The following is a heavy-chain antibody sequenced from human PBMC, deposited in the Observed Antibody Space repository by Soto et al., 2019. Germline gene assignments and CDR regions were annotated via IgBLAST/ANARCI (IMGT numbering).Heavy chain of an antibody. CDR1: GFTFSSYA. V-gene: IGHV3-23*01. D-gene: IGHD3-16*01. CDR2: ISGSGGST. Sequence: GGSLRLSCAASGFTFSSYAMSWVRQAPGKGLEWVSAISGSGGSTYYADSVKGRFTISRDNSKNTLYLQMNSLRAEDTAVYYCAKDSHKERLRIPTDFDYWGQGTLVTVSS. J-gene: IGHJ4*02. CDR3: AKDSHKERLRIPTDFDY.